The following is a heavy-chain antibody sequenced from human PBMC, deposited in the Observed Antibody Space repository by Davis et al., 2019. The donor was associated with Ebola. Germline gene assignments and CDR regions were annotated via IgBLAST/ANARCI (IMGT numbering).Heavy chain of an antibody. V-gene: IGHV3-23*01. CDR3: ARGLNYYYYMDV. CDR1: GFNFKNYV. J-gene: IGHJ6*03. CDR2: TRSNGIIP. Sequence: GESLKISCTASGFNFKNYVMSWVRQAPGKGLEWVSGTRSNGIIPDYADSVKGRFTISRDTSNNILYLQMKSLRAEDTAVYYCARGLNYYYYMDVWGTGSTVTVSS.